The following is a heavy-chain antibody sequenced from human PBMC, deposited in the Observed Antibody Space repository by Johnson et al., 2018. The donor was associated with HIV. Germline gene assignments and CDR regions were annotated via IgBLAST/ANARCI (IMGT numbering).Heavy chain of an antibody. Sequence: VQLVESGGGLVQPGGSLRLSCAASGCTFSNYWMTWVRQAPGKGLEWVANINQDGGEKIYADSVKGRFTISRDNAENSLYLQMNSLRGDDTAVYYGARDPGPGSSSHEGSWGGFDLWGQGTMVAVSS. CDR2: INQDGGEK. CDR1: GCTFSNYW. V-gene: IGHV3-7*01. CDR3: ARDPGPGSSSHEGSWGGFDL. D-gene: IGHD6-6*01. J-gene: IGHJ3*01.